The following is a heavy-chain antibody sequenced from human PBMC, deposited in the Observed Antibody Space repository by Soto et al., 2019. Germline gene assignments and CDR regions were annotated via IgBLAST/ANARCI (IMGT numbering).Heavy chain of an antibody. CDR3: AREGGQLWFYYYYGMDV. D-gene: IGHD5-18*01. Sequence: GGSLRLSCAASGFTFSSYGMHWVRQAPGKGLEWVAVIWYDGSNKYYADSVKGRFTISRDNSKNTLYLQMNSLRAEDTAVYYCAREGGQLWFYYYYGMDVWGQGTTVTVSS. CDR2: IWYDGSNK. CDR1: GFTFSSYG. J-gene: IGHJ6*02. V-gene: IGHV3-33*01.